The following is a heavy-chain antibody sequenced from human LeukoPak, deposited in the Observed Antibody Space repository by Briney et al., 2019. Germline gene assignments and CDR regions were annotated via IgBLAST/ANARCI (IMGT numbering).Heavy chain of an antibody. CDR3: ARHGDYDFWSGYSGPIDY. V-gene: IGHV4-4*09. CDR2: IYTSGST. CDR1: GGSISSYY. Sequence: KTSETLSLTCTVSGGSISSYYWSWIRQPPGKGLEWIGYIYTSGSTNYNPSLKSRVTISVDTSKNQFSLKLSSVTAADTAVYYCARHGDYDFWSGYSGPIDYWGQGTLVTVSS. D-gene: IGHD3-3*01. J-gene: IGHJ4*02.